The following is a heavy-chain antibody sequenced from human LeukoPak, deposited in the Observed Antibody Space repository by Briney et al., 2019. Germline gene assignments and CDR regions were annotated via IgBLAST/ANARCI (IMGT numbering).Heavy chain of an antibody. J-gene: IGHJ6*03. Sequence: ASVKVSCKASGYTFTSYDINWVRQAPGQGLEWMGWMNPNSGNTGYAQKFQGRVTMTRNTSISTAYMELSSLRSEDTAVYYCARETIFYYDSSGPMDVWGKGTTVTISS. CDR2: MNPNSGNT. V-gene: IGHV1-8*01. CDR3: ARETIFYYDSSGPMDV. D-gene: IGHD3-22*01. CDR1: GYTFTSYD.